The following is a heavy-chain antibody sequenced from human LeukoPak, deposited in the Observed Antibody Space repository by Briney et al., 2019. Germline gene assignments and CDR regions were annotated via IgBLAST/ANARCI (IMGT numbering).Heavy chain of an antibody. V-gene: IGHV3-30*18. CDR2: ISYDGSNK. CDR1: GFTFSSYG. D-gene: IGHD3-9*01. CDR3: AKFYDILTGYYRYYYYYYMDV. Sequence: GGSLRLSCAASGFTFSSYGMHWVRQAPGKGLEWVAVISYDGSNKYYADSVKGRFTISRDNAKNSLYLQMNSLRAEDTAVYYCAKFYDILTGYYRYYYYYYMDVWGKGTTVTVSS. J-gene: IGHJ6*03.